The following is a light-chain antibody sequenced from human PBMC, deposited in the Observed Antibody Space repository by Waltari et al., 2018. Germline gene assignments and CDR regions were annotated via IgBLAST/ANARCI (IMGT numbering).Light chain of an antibody. Sequence: DIQMTQSPSTLSASVGDIVTLTCRASQSISTWFAWYQQKPGRAPKLLIYKASSLESGVPSRFSGSGSGTEFTLTISSLQPDDFATYYCQQYSSFPRTFGQGTKVEIK. J-gene: IGKJ1*01. CDR1: QSISTW. V-gene: IGKV1-5*03. CDR3: QQYSSFPRT. CDR2: KAS.